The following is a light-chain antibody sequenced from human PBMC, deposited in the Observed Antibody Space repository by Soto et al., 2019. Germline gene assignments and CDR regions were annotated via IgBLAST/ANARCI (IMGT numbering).Light chain of an antibody. CDR2: DVS. V-gene: IGLV2-11*01. CDR3: CSYAGSYGVV. CDR1: SSDVGGYNY. Sequence: QSVLTQPRSVSGSPGQSVTISCTGTSSDVGGYNYVSWHQQHPGKAPKLMIYDVSKRPSGVPDRFSGSKSGNTASLTISGLQAEDEADYYCCSYAGSYGVVFGGGTKLTVL. J-gene: IGLJ2*01.